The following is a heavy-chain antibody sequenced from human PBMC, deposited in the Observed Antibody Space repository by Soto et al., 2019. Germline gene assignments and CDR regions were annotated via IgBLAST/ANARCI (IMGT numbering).Heavy chain of an antibody. CDR2: ISSSSSFT. Sequence: PGGSLRLSCAGSGFSFKTYSMNWARQAPGKGLEWVSSISSSSSFTYYADSVKGRFTVSRDNAEDSVFLQMDSLRVEDTAVYYCAGDYGGGIYYFDSWGQGAVVTVSS. CDR3: AGDYGGGIYYFDS. J-gene: IGHJ4*02. CDR1: GFSFKTYS. V-gene: IGHV3-21*01. D-gene: IGHD6-13*01.